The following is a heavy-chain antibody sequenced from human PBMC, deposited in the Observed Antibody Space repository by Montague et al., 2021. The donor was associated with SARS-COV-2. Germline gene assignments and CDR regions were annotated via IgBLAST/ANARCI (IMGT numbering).Heavy chain of an antibody. CDR3: TSGREGNYNVMDV. J-gene: IGHJ6*02. D-gene: IGHD1-1*01. Sequence: CAISGDSVSGNSATWNWVRQSPSRGLEWLGRTYYRSKWYNDYAVSVRGRVTINPDTSKNQFSLRLNSVTPEDTAIYYCTSGREGNYNVMDVWGQGTTVTVS. V-gene: IGHV6-1*01. CDR2: TYYRSKWYN. CDR1: GDSVSGNSAT.